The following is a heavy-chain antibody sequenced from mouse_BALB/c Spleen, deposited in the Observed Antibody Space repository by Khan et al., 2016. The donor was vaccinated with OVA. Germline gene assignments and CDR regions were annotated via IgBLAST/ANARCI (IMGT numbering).Heavy chain of an antibody. J-gene: IGHJ1*01. Sequence: QVQLQQSGGEVVRPGTSVKISCKASGYTFTNYWLGWIRQRHGHGLEWIGDIYPGGYFTNYNEQFKGKATLTVDTSSSTANMQLSSLTSEDSTVYCCARGSTWYFDVWGAGTTVTVSS. CDR2: IYPGGYFT. CDR3: ARGSTWYFDV. V-gene: IGHV1-63*02. D-gene: IGHD2-1*01. CDR1: GYTFTNYW.